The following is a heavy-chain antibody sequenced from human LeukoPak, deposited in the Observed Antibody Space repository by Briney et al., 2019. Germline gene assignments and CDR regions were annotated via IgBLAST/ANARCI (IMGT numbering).Heavy chain of an antibody. J-gene: IGHJ5*02. CDR1: GLSLTTSGVG. CDR2: INWDDQK. D-gene: IGHD3-22*01. Sequence: SGPTLVKPTQTLTLTCTFSGLSLTTSGVGVGWIRQPPGKALEWLALINWDDQKVYSPSLQSRLSITKDTSKNQVVLTMTNVDPVDTATYYCAHRRDSSGYQYRYWFAPWGQGTLVTVSS. V-gene: IGHV2-5*02. CDR3: AHRRDSSGYQYRYWFAP.